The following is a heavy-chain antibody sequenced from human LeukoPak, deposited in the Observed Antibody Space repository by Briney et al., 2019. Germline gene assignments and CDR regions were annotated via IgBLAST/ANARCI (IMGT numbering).Heavy chain of an antibody. CDR1: GVSLSTSGVG. CDR3: AHSQVFGYGSFHDAYDI. CDR2: IYWDDDS. Sequence: SGPTLVNPTQTLTLTCSLSGVSLSTSGVGVGWIRQPPGKALEWLALIYWDDDSRYSPSLKSRLTIAKDTSKNQVVLTLTNMDSVDTATYYCAHSQVFGYGSFHDAYDIWGLGMLVTVSS. D-gene: IGHD3-10*01. V-gene: IGHV2-5*02. J-gene: IGHJ3*02.